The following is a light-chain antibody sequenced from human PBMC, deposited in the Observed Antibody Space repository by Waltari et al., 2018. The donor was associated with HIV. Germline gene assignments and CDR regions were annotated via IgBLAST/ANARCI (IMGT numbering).Light chain of an antibody. CDR3: ALWTDTLTGWV. V-gene: IGLV1-44*01. CDR1: TSNIAVDS. J-gene: IGLJ3*02. CDR2: RTT. Sequence: QIVLTPPHSASGTPGQRVTIPCSGATSNIAVDSVPWYHHVPGTAPRLLIYRTTQRPSGVPDRFSGSISGTSASLAISGLHYEDDGDYYCALWTDTLTGWVFGGGTKVTVL.